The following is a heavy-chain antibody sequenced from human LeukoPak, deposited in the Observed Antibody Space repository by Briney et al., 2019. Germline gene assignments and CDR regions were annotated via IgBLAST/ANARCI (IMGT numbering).Heavy chain of an antibody. Sequence: GGSLRLSCAASGFTFSSYAMHWVRQAPGKGLEYVSAISSNGGSTYYANSVKGRFTISRDNSKNTLYLQMGSLRAEDMAVYYCARGGRRKAAAGPVRYFQHWGQGTLVTVSS. CDR1: GFTFSSYA. V-gene: IGHV3-64*01. D-gene: IGHD6-13*01. CDR2: ISSNGGST. J-gene: IGHJ1*01. CDR3: ARGGRRKAAAGPVRYFQH.